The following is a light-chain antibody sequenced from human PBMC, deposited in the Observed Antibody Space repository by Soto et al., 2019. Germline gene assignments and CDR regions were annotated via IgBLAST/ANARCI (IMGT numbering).Light chain of an antibody. Sequence: EVVLTQSPATLSLSPGERDTLSCRAIQSVEIFLAWYQLKPGQPPRLLIYDASNRATGIPARFSGSGSGTDFTLTISSLEPEDFAVYYCQQRKYWPPITFGQGTRLEIK. V-gene: IGKV3-11*01. CDR2: DAS. CDR3: QQRKYWPPIT. J-gene: IGKJ5*01. CDR1: QSVEIF.